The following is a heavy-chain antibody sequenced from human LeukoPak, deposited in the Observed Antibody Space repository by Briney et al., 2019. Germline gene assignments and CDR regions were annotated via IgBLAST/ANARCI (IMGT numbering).Heavy chain of an antibody. CDR3: ARVDTAMVYSYWYFDL. D-gene: IGHD5-18*01. Sequence: GSLRLSCAASGFTVSSNYMSWVRQAPGKGLEWVSVIYGGGSTYYTDSVKGRFTISRDNSKNTLYLQMNSLRAEDTAVYYCARVDTAMVYSYWYFDLWGRGTLVTVSS. CDR1: GFTVSSNY. V-gene: IGHV3-66*01. CDR2: IYGGGST. J-gene: IGHJ2*01.